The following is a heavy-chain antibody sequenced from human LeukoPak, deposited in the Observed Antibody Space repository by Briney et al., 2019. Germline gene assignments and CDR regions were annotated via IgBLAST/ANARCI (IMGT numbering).Heavy chain of an antibody. CDR1: GSTFTSHY. CDR2: INPSARTT. J-gene: IGHJ4*02. CDR3: AAPGASGFVGNFWSGPLDF. Sequence: ASVKVSCRASGSTFTSHYMHWVRQAPAQGLEWMGIINPSARTTSYTPKFHGTVTVSMDTSTSDAYMELSSLRSEDTAVYYCAAPGASGFVGNFWSGPLDFWGQGTLVTVSS. V-gene: IGHV1-46*01. D-gene: IGHD3-3*01.